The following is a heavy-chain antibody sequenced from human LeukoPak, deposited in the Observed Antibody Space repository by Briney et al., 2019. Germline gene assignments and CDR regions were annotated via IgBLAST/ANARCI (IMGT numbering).Heavy chain of an antibody. D-gene: IGHD5-12*01. Sequence: SETLSLTCTVSGGSISSSSYYWGWIRQPPGKGLEWIGSIYYSGSTNYNPSLKSRVTISVDTSKNQFSLKLSSVTAADLAVYYCARKRARYSGSPWRYYYYGMDVWGQGTAVTVSS. V-gene: IGHV4-39*01. CDR3: ARKRARYSGSPWRYYYYGMDV. CDR2: IYYSGST. J-gene: IGHJ6*02. CDR1: GGSISSSSYY.